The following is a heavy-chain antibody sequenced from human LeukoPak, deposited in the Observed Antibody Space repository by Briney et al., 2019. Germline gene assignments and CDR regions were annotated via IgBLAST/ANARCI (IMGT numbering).Heavy chain of an antibody. J-gene: IGHJ4*02. CDR1: GFTFSSYG. CDR3: ARVTAVAAPWVY. D-gene: IGHD6-19*01. Sequence: GGSLRLSCEASGFTFSSYGITWARQAPGKGLEWVSYISSSGTTIQYADSVEGRFTISRDNAKNSVYLQMNSLRAEDTAIYYCARVTAVAAPWVYWGQGTQVTVSS. V-gene: IGHV3-48*03. CDR2: ISSSGTTI.